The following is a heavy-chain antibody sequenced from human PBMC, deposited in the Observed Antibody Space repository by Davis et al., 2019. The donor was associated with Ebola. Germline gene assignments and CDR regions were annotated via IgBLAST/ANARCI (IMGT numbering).Heavy chain of an antibody. CDR1: GYTFPSYP. Sequence: SVKVSCKTSGYTFPSYPIHWVRQAPGQRLEWMGWINAANGNTKYSQSFQGRVTITRDASARTAYLEVTNLTSGDTAVYYCAREWQNYYSYWGQGTLVTVSS. CDR2: INAANGNT. D-gene: IGHD2-21*02. J-gene: IGHJ4*02. V-gene: IGHV1-3*01. CDR3: AREWQNYYSY.